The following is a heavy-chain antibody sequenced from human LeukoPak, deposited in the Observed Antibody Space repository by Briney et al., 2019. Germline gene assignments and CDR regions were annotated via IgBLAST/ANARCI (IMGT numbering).Heavy chain of an antibody. V-gene: IGHV4-39*07. CDR3: ARGQPHGVFPSADY. CDR1: GGSISSSSYY. CDR2: IYYSGST. Sequence: PSETLSLTCTVSGGSISSSSYYWGWIRQPPGKGLEWIGSIYYSGSTYYNPSLKSRVTISVDTSKNQFSLKPSSVTAADTAVYYCARGQPHGVFPSADYWGQGTLVTVSS. D-gene: IGHD3-10*01. J-gene: IGHJ4*02.